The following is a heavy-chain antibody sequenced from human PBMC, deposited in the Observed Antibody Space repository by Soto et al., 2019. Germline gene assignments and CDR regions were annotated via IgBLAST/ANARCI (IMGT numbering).Heavy chain of an antibody. V-gene: IGHV1-18*01. D-gene: IGHD3-22*01. CDR2: ISPYNGNT. CDR3: ARVARYYYDSSGENWFDP. Sequence: GASVKVSWKASGYTFTSYGIIWVRQAPGQGLEWMGWISPYNGNTNYAQKLQGRVTMTTDTSTSTAYMELRSLRSDDTAVYYCARVARYYYDSSGENWFDPWGQGTLVTVS. CDR1: GYTFTSYG. J-gene: IGHJ5*02.